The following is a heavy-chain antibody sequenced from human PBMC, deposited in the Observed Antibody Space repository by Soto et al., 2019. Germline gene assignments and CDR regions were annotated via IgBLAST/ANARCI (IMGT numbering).Heavy chain of an antibody. CDR3: ARVLKTYYYGSGSYYMGGYYYYGMDV. CDR1: GGSFSGYY. D-gene: IGHD3-10*01. Sequence: SETLSLTCAIYGGSFSGYYWSWIRQPPGKGLEWIGEINHSGSTNYNPSLKSRVTISVDTSKNQFSLKLSSVTAADTAVYYCARVLKTYYYGSGSYYMGGYYYYGMDVWGQGTTVTVSS. CDR2: INHSGST. V-gene: IGHV4-34*01. J-gene: IGHJ6*02.